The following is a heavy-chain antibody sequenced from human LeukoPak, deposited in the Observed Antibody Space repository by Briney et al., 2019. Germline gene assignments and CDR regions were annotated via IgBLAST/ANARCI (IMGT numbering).Heavy chain of an antibody. Sequence: PGGSLRLSCAASGFTFSNYAMSWVRQAPGKGLEWVSGVSGSGGATYYADSVKGRFTISRDNSKNTLYLQMNSLRAEDTALYFCARDARSGVLVAALDYWGQGTLSPSPQ. CDR2: VSGSGGAT. CDR1: GFTFSNYA. D-gene: IGHD3-3*02. J-gene: IGHJ4*02. CDR3: ARDARSGVLVAALDY. V-gene: IGHV3-23*01.